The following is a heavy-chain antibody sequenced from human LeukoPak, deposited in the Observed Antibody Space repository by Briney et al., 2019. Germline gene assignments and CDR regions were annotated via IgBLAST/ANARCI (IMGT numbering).Heavy chain of an antibody. D-gene: IGHD2-15*01. V-gene: IGHV1-18*01. Sequence: ASVKVSCKASGYTFATYGISWFRQAPGQGLEWMGWISGYNGNTNHAQKFQGRATMTTDTSTGTACMELRSLRSDDTAVYYCARLYCSGANCYPIYGDPFDYWGQGTLVTVSS. CDR1: GYTFATYG. CDR3: ARLYCSGANCYPIYGDPFDY. J-gene: IGHJ4*02. CDR2: ISGYNGNT.